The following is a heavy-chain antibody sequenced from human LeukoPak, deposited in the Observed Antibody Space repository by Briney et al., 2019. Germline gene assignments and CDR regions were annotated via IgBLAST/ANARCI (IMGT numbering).Heavy chain of an antibody. V-gene: IGHV1-18*01. CDR3: AREWAGYCSSTSCYYRFDP. Sequence: ASVKVSCKASGYTFTSYGISWVRQAPGQGLEWMGWISAYNGNTNYAQKLKGRVTMTTDTSTSTAYMELRSLRADDTAVYYCAREWAGYCSSTSCYYRFDPWGQGTLVTVSS. D-gene: IGHD2-2*01. J-gene: IGHJ5*02. CDR1: GYTFTSYG. CDR2: ISAYNGNT.